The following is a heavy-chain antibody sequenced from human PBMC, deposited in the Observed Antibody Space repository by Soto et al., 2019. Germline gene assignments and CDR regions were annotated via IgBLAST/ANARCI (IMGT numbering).Heavy chain of an antibody. CDR3: ARGATGGSGFDY. J-gene: IGHJ4*02. CDR2: INAGNGNT. Sequence: ASVKVSCKASGYTFTSYAMHWVRQAPGQRLEWMGWINAGNGNTKYSQKFQGRVTITRDTSASTAYMELSSLRSEDTAVYYCARGATGGSGFDYWGQGTLVTVSS. V-gene: IGHV1-3*01. CDR1: GYTFTSYA. D-gene: IGHD3-16*01.